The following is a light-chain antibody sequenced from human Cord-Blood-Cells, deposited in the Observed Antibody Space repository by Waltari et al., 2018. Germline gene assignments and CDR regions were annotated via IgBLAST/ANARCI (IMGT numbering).Light chain of an antibody. CDR2: DAS. V-gene: IGKV1D-13*01. CDR1: QGISSA. CDR3: QQFNNYPLT. J-gene: IGKJ4*01. Sequence: ALQLTQSPSSLYASAGDRATITCRASQGISSALAWYQQKPGKAPKLLIYDASSLESGVPSRFSGSGSGTDFTLTISSLQPEDFATYYCQQFNNYPLTFGGGTKVEIK.